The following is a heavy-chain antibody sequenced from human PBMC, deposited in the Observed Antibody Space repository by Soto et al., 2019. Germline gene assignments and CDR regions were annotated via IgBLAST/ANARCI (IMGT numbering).Heavy chain of an antibody. D-gene: IGHD3-16*02. Sequence: QVQLVESGGGVVQPGRSLRLSCAASGFSFNVHGMHWVRQAPGKGLEWVADIWNDGSKTDYVDSVKGRFTVSRDNSKNSLFLQMSSLRAEDTAVYFCARAPSYFCCTFRYTGAFDMLAQWTMFTVSS. CDR1: GFSFNVHG. J-gene: IGHJ3*02. CDR3: ARAPSYFCCTFRYTGAFDM. CDR2: IWNDGSKT. V-gene: IGHV3-33*01.